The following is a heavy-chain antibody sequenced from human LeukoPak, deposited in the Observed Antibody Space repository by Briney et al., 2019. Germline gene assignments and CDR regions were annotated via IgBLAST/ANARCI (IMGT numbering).Heavy chain of an antibody. CDR3: ARGDGDYNY. CDR1: GGSISSYY. Sequence: SETLSLTCTVSGGSISSYYWSWIRQPPGKGLEWIGYIYYSGSTNYNPSLKSRVTISVDTSKNRFSLKLSSVTAADTAVYYCARGDGDYNYWGQGTLVTVSS. V-gene: IGHV4-59*01. CDR2: IYYSGST. J-gene: IGHJ4*02. D-gene: IGHD4-17*01.